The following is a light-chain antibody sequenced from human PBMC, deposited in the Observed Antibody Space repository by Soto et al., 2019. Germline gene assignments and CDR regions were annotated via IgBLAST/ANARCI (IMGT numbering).Light chain of an antibody. V-gene: IGKV1-27*01. CDR3: QKYDRAPLT. J-gene: IGKJ4*01. CDR2: AAS. CDR1: RGISNY. Sequence: DIQMTQSPSSLSASVGDRVTITCRASRGISNYLAWYQQKPGKVPKVLIYAASTLQSGVPSRFSAIGSGTDFTLTISSLQPEDVATYYCQKYDRAPLTFGGGTKVDIK.